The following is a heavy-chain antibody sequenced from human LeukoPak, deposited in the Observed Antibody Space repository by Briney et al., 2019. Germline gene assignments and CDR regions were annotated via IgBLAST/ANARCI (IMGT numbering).Heavy chain of an antibody. D-gene: IGHD3-9*01. CDR1: GYTFTDYG. V-gene: IGHV1-18*01. CDR2: VSAYNGDT. J-gene: IGHJ5*02. Sequence: ASVKVSCKASGYTFTDYGINWVRQAPGQGLEWMGWVSAYNGDTRYAQKVQGRVTMTTDTSASTAYMELRSLRSDDTAVYYCARGFLNDDTLTGPWGQGTLVTVSS. CDR3: ARGFLNDDTLTGP.